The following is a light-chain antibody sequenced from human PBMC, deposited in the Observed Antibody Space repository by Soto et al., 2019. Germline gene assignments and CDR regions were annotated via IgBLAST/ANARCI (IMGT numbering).Light chain of an antibody. CDR2: GAS. CDR1: QSVNSY. J-gene: IGKJ1*01. Sequence: EKVMTQSPATLSMSPGERATLSCRASQSVNSYLAWYQQKPGQAPRLLIYGASTRATGIPARFSGSGSGTAFTLTISSLQSEDFAVYYCQQYTHWPSWTFGQGTKVEIK. V-gene: IGKV3-15*01. CDR3: QQYTHWPSWT.